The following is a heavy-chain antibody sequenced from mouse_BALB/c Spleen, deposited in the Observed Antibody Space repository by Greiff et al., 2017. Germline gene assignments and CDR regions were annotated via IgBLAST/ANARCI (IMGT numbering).Heavy chain of an antibody. D-gene: IGHD1-1*01. CDR3: ARYYGGNYYAMDY. CDR2: IYPGDGDT. J-gene: IGHJ4*01. V-gene: IGHV1-87*01. CDR1: GYTFTSYW. Sequence: QVQLQQSGAELARPGASVKLSCKASGYTFTSYWMQWVKQRPGQGLEWIGAIYPGDGDTRYTQKFKGKATLTADKSSSTAYMQLSSLASEDSAVYYCARYYGGNYYAMDYWGQGTSVTVSS.